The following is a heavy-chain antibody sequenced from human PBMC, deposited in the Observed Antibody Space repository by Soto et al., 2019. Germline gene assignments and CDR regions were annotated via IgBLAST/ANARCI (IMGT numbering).Heavy chain of an antibody. J-gene: IGHJ3*02. CDR3: ARVERGTVTTVVDAFDI. V-gene: IGHV4-34*01. D-gene: IGHD1-1*01. CDR2: MSHSGGT. Sequence: EQLQQWGAGLLKPSETLSLTCAVYGGFVSSGSYYWSWIRQPPAKGLEWIGEMSHSGGTHFNPSLKSRVTISVDTSKNQFSLKMSSVTAADTALYYCARVERGTVTTVVDAFDIWGPGTMVTVSS. CDR1: GGFVSSGSYY.